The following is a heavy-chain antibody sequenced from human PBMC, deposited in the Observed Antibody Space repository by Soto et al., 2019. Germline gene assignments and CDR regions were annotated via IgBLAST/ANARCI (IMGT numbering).Heavy chain of an antibody. J-gene: IGHJ4*02. CDR1: GGPISSSNW. CDR2: IYHSGST. V-gene: IGHV4-4*02. CDR3: ARGPFLLRFLEWSFDY. Sequence: PSETLSLTCAVSGGPISSSNWWSWVRQPPGKGLEWIGEIYHSGSTNYNPSLKSRVTISVDKSKNQFSLKLSSVTAADTAVYYCARGPFLLRFLEWSFDYWGQGTLVTVSS. D-gene: IGHD3-3*01.